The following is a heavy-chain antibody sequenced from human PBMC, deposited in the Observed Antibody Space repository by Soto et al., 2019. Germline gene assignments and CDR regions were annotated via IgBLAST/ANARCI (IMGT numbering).Heavy chain of an antibody. CDR1: RGSISSGAYY. CDR2: IYYSGST. Sequence: PSLTLSLTCTVSRGSISSGAYYWSWFRQHPGKGLEWIGYIYYSGSTYYNPSLKSRVTISVDTSKNQFSLKLSSVTAADTAVYYCARAGGYSGYVLDYWGQGTVVTVSS. V-gene: IGHV4-31*03. J-gene: IGHJ4*02. D-gene: IGHD5-12*01. CDR3: ARAGGYSGYVLDY.